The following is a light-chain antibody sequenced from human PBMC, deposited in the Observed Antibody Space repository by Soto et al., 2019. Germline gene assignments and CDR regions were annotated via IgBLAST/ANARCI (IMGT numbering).Light chain of an antibody. J-gene: IGKJ1*01. CDR3: MQAIKAYSCT. CDR2: LGS. Sequence: DIVMTQSPLSLPVTPGEPASISCRSSQSLLHSNGYNYLPWYLQKLGQSPQLLIYLGSNRASGVPDRFSGSGTGTDFTMKISRVEAEAVGVYYCMQAIKAYSCTFGQGTKVESK. CDR1: QSLLHSNGYNY. V-gene: IGKV2-28*01.